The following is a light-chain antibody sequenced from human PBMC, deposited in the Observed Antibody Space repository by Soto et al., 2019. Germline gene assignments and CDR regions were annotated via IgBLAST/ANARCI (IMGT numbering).Light chain of an antibody. CDR2: DAS. CDR1: QSISSW. Sequence: DIQMTQSPSTLSASVGDRVTITCRASQSISSWLAWYQQKPGKAPKLLIYDASSLESGVPSRFSGSGSGTEFSLPCSSLQHDDFATYYCQQYNSYSLTVGGGTKVEIK. CDR3: QQYNSYSLT. J-gene: IGKJ4*01. V-gene: IGKV1-5*01.